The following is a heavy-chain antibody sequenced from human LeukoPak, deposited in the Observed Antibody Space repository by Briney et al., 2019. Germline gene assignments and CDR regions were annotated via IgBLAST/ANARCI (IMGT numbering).Heavy chain of an antibody. CDR1: GGTFSSYE. D-gene: IGHD2-2*01. V-gene: IGHV1-69*06. CDR2: IIPMFGTA. J-gene: IGHJ4*02. Sequence: SVKVSCKASGGTFSSYEISWVRQAPGQGLEWMGGIIPMFGTAKYAQKFQGRVTITADKSTSTAYMELSSLRSEDTAVYYCASGTTDIVVVPATLRNYYFAYWGQGTLVTVSS. CDR3: ASGTTDIVVVPATLRNYYFAY.